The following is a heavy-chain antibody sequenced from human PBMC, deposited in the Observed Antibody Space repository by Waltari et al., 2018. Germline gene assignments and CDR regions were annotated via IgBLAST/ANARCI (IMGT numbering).Heavy chain of an antibody. CDR2: VSPIFGTP. J-gene: IGHJ3*02. Sequence: QVQLVQSGAEVKQPGASVKVSCKASGGTFGTYAITWVRQAPGQGLEWMGGVSPIFGTPNYAPKFQGRVTVSADPSTSTAYVEVRRLISEDTAVYYCAKREIGYAFDIWGHGTMVTVSS. CDR3: AKREIGYAFDI. D-gene: IGHD1-26*01. V-gene: IGHV1-69*12. CDR1: GGTFGTYA.